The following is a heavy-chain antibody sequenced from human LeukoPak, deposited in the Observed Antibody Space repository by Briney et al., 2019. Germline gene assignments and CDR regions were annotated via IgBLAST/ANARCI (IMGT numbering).Heavy chain of an antibody. Sequence: SETLSLTCGVFGVSINDYYWSWIRQSPGKGLEWIGEISHTEGTRYNPSLESCVTMSVGTSENQLSLKLIFVTAADTAVYYCARIRCGHSGSVCYNHWGLGTLVTVSS. CDR1: GVSINDYY. J-gene: IGHJ4*02. CDR2: ISHTEGT. D-gene: IGHD3-9*01. V-gene: IGHV4-34*01. CDR3: ARIRCGHSGSVCYNH.